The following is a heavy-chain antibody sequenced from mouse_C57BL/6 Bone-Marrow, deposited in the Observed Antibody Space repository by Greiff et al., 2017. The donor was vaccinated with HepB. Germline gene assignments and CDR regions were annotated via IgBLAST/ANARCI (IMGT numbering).Heavy chain of an antibody. CDR2: FSNLAYSI. D-gene: IGHD1-1*01. CDR3: ARQVTTVVGDYAMDY. J-gene: IGHJ4*01. CDR1: GFTFSDYG. Sequence: EVKLMESGGGLVQPGGSLKLSCAASGFTFSDYGMAWVRQAPRKGPEWVAFFSNLAYSIYYADTVTGRFTIPRENAKNTLYREMSSLRSEDTAMYYCARQVTTVVGDYAMDYWGQGTSVTVSS. V-gene: IGHV5-15*01.